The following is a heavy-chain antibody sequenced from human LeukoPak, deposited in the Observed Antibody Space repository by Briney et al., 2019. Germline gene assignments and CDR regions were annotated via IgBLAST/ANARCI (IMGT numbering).Heavy chain of an antibody. V-gene: IGHV3-72*01. CDR2: VRNKANSDTT. D-gene: IGHD3-16*01. CDR3: ARVLGRTSGDLGGHFGY. Sequence: GGSLRLSCAASGFTVSSNYVGWVRQAPGKGLEWVGRVRNKANSDTTQYAASVQGRFSVSRDDSKNSLYLQINSLKTEDTAVYYCARVLGRTSGDLGGHFGYWGQGTLVTVSS. J-gene: IGHJ4*02. CDR1: GFTVSSNY.